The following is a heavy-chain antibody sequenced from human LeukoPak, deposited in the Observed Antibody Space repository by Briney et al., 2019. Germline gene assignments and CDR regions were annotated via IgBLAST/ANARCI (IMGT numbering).Heavy chain of an antibody. CDR3: ARGGFDILSGSYDAFDV. V-gene: IGHV3-53*01. CDR1: GFTVSSNY. D-gene: IGHD3-9*01. CDR2: IYSGVNT. Sequence: GGSLRLSCAASGFTVSSNYMSWVRQAPGKGLECVSLIYSGVNTYYADSVKGRFTISRDNSKNTLYLQMKSLRAEDTAVYYCARGGFDILSGSYDAFDVWGQGTMVTVSS. J-gene: IGHJ3*01.